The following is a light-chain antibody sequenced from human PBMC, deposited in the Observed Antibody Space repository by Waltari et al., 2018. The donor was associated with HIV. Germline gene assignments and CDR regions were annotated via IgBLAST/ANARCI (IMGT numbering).Light chain of an antibody. Sequence: QSVLTQPPSASGTPGQRVTISCSGSSSNTASNTVTLYQQLPGTAPKLLIYSNNQRPSGVPDRFSGSKSGTSVSLAISGLQSEDDTDYYCAAWDDSLNGWVFGGGTKLTVL. V-gene: IGLV1-44*01. CDR1: SSNTASNT. J-gene: IGLJ3*02. CDR2: SNN. CDR3: AAWDDSLNGWV.